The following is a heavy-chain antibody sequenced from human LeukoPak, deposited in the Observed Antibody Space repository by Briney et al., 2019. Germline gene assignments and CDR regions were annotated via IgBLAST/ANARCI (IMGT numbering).Heavy chain of an antibody. CDR1: GVTFSSNA. CDR2: VSGGGETT. J-gene: IGHJ1*01. CDR3: ARSTTSYCSSTSGDH. D-gene: IGHD2-2*01. Sequence: GGSLRLSCAATGVTFSSNAMSGVRQAPGKGLEWVSAVSGGGETTYYADSVKGRFTIFRDNSKNTLYLQMNSLRAEDTAVYYCARSTTSYCSSTSGDHWGQGTLVTVSS. V-gene: IGHV3-23*01.